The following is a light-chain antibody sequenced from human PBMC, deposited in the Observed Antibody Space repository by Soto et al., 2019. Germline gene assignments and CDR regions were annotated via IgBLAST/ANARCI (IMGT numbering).Light chain of an antibody. CDR2: GAS. V-gene: IGKV3-20*01. CDR1: QSVSNNY. CDR3: QQYGSSPGT. J-gene: IGKJ5*01. Sequence: IVLTQSPAALSLSPGDRAPLSCRASQSVSNNYLAWYQQKPGQAPRLLIYGASNRATGIPDRFSGSGSGTDFTLTISRLEPEDFAVYYCQQYGSSPGTFGQGTRLEIK.